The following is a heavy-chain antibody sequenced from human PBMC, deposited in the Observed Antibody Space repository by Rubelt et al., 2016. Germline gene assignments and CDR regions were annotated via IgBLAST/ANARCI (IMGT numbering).Heavy chain of an antibody. J-gene: IGHJ4*02. CDR2: ISNDGNNK. CDR1: GFTFRSYA. CDR3: ARDDGAYARSSGADY. V-gene: IGHV3-30*04. Sequence: QVQLVESGGGVVQPGRSLRLSCAASGFTFRSYAMHWVRQGPGKGLEWGAVISNDGNNKHYADSVKGRFTIPGDNSKNTMYLQMNSLRPEDTAVYYCARDDGAYARSSGADYWGQGTLVTVSS. D-gene: IGHD2-8*01.